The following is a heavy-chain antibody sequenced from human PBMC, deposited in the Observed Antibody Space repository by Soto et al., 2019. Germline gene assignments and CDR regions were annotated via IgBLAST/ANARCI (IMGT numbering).Heavy chain of an antibody. J-gene: IGHJ4*02. CDR3: ARSLVRGGYYFDY. V-gene: IGHV1-3*04. CDR2: INTGNGNT. Sequence: QVQVVQSGAEVKKPGASVKVSCKASGYTFTTYAIHWVRQAPGQSLEWMGWINTGNGNTYYSQKMQARVTITRDTSASTAYMELSRLRSEDTAVYYCARSLVRGGYYFDYWGQGALVTVSS. D-gene: IGHD3-16*01. CDR1: GYTFTTYA.